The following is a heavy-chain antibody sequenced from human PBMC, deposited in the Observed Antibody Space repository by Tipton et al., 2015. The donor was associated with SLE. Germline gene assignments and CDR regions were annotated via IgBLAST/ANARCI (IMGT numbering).Heavy chain of an antibody. J-gene: IGHJ6*02. CDR1: GFTFSSYA. D-gene: IGHD1-26*01. CDR2: ISYDGSNK. Sequence: SLRLSCAASGFTFSSYAMHWVRQAPGKGLEWVAVISYDGSNKYYADSVKGRFTISRDNSKNTLYLQMNSLRAEDTAVYYCARNLLPDCYGMAVWGQGTTVTVSS. V-gene: IGHV3-30*04. CDR3: ARNLLPDCYGMAV.